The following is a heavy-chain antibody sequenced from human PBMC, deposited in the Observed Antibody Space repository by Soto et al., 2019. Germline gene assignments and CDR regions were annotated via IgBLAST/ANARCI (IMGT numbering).Heavy chain of an antibody. CDR2: ISGSGDSP. CDR3: MRNSGNFPYDVFDV. D-gene: IGHD3-10*01. CDR1: GFTFSAYA. V-gene: IGHV3-23*01. Sequence: GGSLRLSCAASGFTFSAYAMTWVRQAPGKGLEWVSGISGSGDSPHYTDPVKGRFSISRDNSNSILYLQMNSLRAEDTAVYFCMRNSGNFPYDVFDVWGQGTTVTVSS. J-gene: IGHJ3*01.